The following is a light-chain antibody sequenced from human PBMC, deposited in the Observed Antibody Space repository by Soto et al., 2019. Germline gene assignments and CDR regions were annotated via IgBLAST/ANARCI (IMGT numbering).Light chain of an antibody. Sequence: EIVMTPSQATLSIFPGERAPLSCRASQSVSSSHLAWYKQKHGQAPRLLIYGASSRATGIPDRFSGSGSGKDFTITISRLENEDFEVYYCQQYGSTPITCGRGTKVDIK. CDR3: QQYGSTPIT. CDR1: QSVSSSH. CDR2: GAS. J-gene: IGKJ4*01. V-gene: IGKV3-20*01.